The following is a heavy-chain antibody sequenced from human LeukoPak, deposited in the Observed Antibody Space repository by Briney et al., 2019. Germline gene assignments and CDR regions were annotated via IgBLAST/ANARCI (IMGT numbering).Heavy chain of an antibody. Sequence: PSETLSLTCTVSGGSISSGGYYWSWIRQHPGKGLEWIGYIYYSGSTYYNPSLKSRVTISVDTSKNQFSLKLSSVTAADTAVYYCARGRYGDSAFDIWGQGTMVTVSS. CDR3: ARGRYGDSAFDI. CDR1: GGSISSGGYY. CDR2: IYYSGST. V-gene: IGHV4-31*03. D-gene: IGHD4-17*01. J-gene: IGHJ3*02.